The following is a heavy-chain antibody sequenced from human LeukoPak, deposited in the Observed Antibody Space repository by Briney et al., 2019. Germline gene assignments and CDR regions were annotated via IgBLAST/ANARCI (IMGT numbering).Heavy chain of an antibody. CDR2: IYYSGSI. V-gene: IGHV4-39*07. CDR3: ARGGSHFDY. Sequence: PSEILSLTCTVSGGSISSSNYYWGWIRQPPGKGLEWIGSIYYSGSIYYNPSLKSRVTISVDTSKSQFSLKLSSVTAADTAVYYCARGGSHFDYWGQGTLVTVSS. CDR1: GGSISSSNYY. J-gene: IGHJ4*02. D-gene: IGHD3-16*01.